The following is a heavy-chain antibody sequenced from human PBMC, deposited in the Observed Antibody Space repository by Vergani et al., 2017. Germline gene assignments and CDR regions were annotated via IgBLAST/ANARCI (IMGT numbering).Heavy chain of an antibody. D-gene: IGHD2-15*01. Sequence: EVQLVESGGGLVQPGGSLKLSCAASGFTFSGSAMHWVRQASGKGLEWVGRIRSKANSYATAYAASVKGRFTISRDNSKNTRYLQMNSLRAEDTAVYYCARTPAMGYCSGGSCYPFDYWGQGTLVTVSS. V-gene: IGHV3-73*02. CDR1: GFTFSGSA. J-gene: IGHJ4*02. CDR2: IRSKANSYAT. CDR3: ARTPAMGYCSGGSCYPFDY.